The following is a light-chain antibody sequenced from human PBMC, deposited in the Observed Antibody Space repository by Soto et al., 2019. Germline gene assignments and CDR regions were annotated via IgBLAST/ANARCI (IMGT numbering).Light chain of an antibody. CDR2: GAS. CDR1: QSVSSNY. J-gene: IGKJ2*01. Sequence: EIVLRQSPGTLSLSPGERATLSCRASQSVSSNYLAWYQQKPGQAPRLLIYGASSRATGIPDRFSGSGSGTDFTLTISRLEPEDFAVYYCQQYGSPMYTFGQGTNLEIK. V-gene: IGKV3-20*01. CDR3: QQYGSPMYT.